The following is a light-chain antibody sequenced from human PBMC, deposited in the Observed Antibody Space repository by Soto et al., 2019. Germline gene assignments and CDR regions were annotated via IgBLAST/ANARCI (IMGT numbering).Light chain of an antibody. V-gene: IGLV2-14*01. CDR2: EVS. CDR3: SSSTSSLYD. Sequence: QSSLTQPASVSGSPGQSITISCTGTSSDLGGYNYVSWYQHHPGKAPKLMIYEVSNRPSGVSNRFSGSKSGNTASLTISGLQAEDEADYYCSSSTSSLYDFATGTKVTVL. J-gene: IGLJ1*01. CDR1: SSDLGGYNY.